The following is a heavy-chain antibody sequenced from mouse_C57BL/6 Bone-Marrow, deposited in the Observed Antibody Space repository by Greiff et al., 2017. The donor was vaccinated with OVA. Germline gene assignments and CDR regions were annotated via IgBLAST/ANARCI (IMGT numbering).Heavy chain of an antibody. CDR3: AFYYGSSYRYFDV. Sequence: VQLQQSGPELVKPGASVKISCKASGYSFPDYNMNWVKQSNGKSLEWIGVINPNSGTTSYNQKFKGKATLTVDQSSSTAYMQLNSLTSEDSAVYYCAFYYGSSYRYFDVWGTGTTVTVSS. CDR2: INPNSGTT. CDR1: GYSFPDYN. D-gene: IGHD1-1*01. J-gene: IGHJ1*03. V-gene: IGHV1-39*01.